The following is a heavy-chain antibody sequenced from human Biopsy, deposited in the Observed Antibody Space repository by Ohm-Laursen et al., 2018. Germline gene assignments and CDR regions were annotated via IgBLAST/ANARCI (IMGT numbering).Heavy chain of an antibody. V-gene: IGHV1-46*01. D-gene: IGHD6-19*01. CDR3: ARNTGWYGDLYYFDY. Sequence: ASVKVSCKASGYSFTSYYMHWVRQAPGQGLEWMGMINPSGPTTSYPQIFQGRVTMTRDTSKSTVYMELSSLRSADTAVYFCARNTGWYGDLYYFDYWGQGTLVTVSS. J-gene: IGHJ4*02. CDR1: GYSFTSYY. CDR2: INPSGPTT.